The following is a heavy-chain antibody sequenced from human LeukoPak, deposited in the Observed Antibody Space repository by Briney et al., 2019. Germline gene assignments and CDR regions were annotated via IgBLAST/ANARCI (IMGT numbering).Heavy chain of an antibody. V-gene: IGHV3-21*01. D-gene: IGHD3-10*01. CDR3: ATNKYYYVSGSTDY. J-gene: IGHJ4*02. CDR2: ISSSSSYI. CDR1: RFTFSTYW. Sequence: GGSLRLSCAASRFTFSTYWMHWVRQAPGKGLEWVSSISSSSSYIYYADSVKGRFTISRDNAKNSLYLQMNSLRAEDTAVYFCATNKYYYVSGSTDYWGQGTLVTVSS.